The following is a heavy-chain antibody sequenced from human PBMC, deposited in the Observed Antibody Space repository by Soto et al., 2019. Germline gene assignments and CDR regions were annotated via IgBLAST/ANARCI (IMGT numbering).Heavy chain of an antibody. Sequence: EVQLVESGGGLVQPGGSLRLSCAASGFTFSSYSMNWVRQAPGKGVEWGSYISSSSSTIYYADSVKGRFTISRDNAKNSLYLKMNSLRADDTAVYYCARGDIVLMVYAIPPFDYWGQGTLVTVSS. CDR2: ISSSSSTI. J-gene: IGHJ4*02. V-gene: IGHV3-48*01. CDR3: ARGDIVLMVYAIPPFDY. CDR1: GFTFSSYS. D-gene: IGHD2-8*01.